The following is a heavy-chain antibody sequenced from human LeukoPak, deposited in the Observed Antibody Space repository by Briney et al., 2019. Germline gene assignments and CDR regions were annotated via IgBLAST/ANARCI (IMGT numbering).Heavy chain of an antibody. CDR1: GYTFTSYG. J-gene: IGHJ5*02. Sequence: ASVKVSCKASGYTFTSYGISWVRQAPGQGLEWMGWINPNSGGTNYAQKFQGRVTMTRDTSISTAYMELSRLRSDDTAVYYCARDGYSSSWYRANWFDPWGQGTLVTVSS. CDR2: INPNSGGT. CDR3: ARDGYSSSWYRANWFDP. V-gene: IGHV1-2*02. D-gene: IGHD6-13*01.